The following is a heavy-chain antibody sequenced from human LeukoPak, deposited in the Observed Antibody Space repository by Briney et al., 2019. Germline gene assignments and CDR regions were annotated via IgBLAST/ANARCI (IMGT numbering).Heavy chain of an antibody. D-gene: IGHD3-22*01. CDR3: ARTYYYDSSGYRGFDL. Sequence: GGSLRLSCAASGFTFSSYGMHWVRQAPGKGLEWVAFIRYDGSNKYYADPVKGRFTISRDNSKNTLYLQMNSLRAEDTAVYYCARTYYYDSSGYRGFDLWGRGTLVTVSS. CDR2: IRYDGSNK. J-gene: IGHJ2*01. CDR1: GFTFSSYG. V-gene: IGHV3-30*02.